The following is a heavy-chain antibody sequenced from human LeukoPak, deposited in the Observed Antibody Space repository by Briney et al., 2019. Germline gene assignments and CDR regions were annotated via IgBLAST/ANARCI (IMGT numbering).Heavy chain of an antibody. J-gene: IGHJ4*02. V-gene: IGHV1-69*02. CDR3: ARKYCRNSSSAADLAS. CDR2: IFLILGLA. D-gene: IGHD2-2*01. CDR1: RGTFISYT. Sequence: AAAKVSCKPSRGTFISYTISWVRHAPGQGLEWMRRIFLILGLANYAQKFQGTVTITADKSTSTAYMELTSPRSDCNAVYYSARKYCRNSSSAADLASWGRGTMATVCS.